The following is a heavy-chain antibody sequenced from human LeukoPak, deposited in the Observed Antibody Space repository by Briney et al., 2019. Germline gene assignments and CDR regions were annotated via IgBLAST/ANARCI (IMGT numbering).Heavy chain of an antibody. V-gene: IGHV4-59*01. J-gene: IGHJ4*02. D-gene: IGHD6-13*01. CDR2: IYYSGST. CDR3: ARVTGYRIEDYFDY. Sequence: PSETLSLTCTVSGGSISSYYWSWIRQPPGKGLECIGYIYYSGSTNYNPSLKSRVTISVETSKNEFSLKLRSVTAADTAVYYSARVTGYRIEDYFDYWGQGTLVTVSS. CDR1: GGSISSYY.